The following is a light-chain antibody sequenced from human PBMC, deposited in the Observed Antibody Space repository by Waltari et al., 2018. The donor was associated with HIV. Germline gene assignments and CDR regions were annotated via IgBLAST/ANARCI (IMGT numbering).Light chain of an antibody. Sequence: QSALTQPASVSGSPGQSITISCTETSSDVGNYNLVSWYQQYTGKAPKLLIYEVTKRPSGVSSRFSGSKSGNTASLTISDLQSEDEANYYCCSYGSSATFVVFGGGTRVT. CDR2: EVT. V-gene: IGLV2-23*02. CDR3: CSYGSSATFVV. J-gene: IGLJ2*01. CDR1: SSDVGNYNL.